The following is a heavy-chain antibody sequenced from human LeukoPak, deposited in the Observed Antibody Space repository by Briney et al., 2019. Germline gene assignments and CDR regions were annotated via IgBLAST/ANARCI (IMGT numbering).Heavy chain of an antibody. D-gene: IGHD3-3*01. CDR1: GFTFSSYW. CDR3: ARDRRDYDFWSGATHYYFDY. CDR2: IKQGGSEE. V-gene: IGHV3-7*01. Sequence: GGSLRLSCAASGFTFSSYWMSWVRQAPGKGLEWVANIKQGGSEEYFVDSVKGRFTISRDNAKNSLYLQLNSLGVEDTAVYYCARDRRDYDFWSGATHYYFDYWGQGILVTVSS. J-gene: IGHJ4*02.